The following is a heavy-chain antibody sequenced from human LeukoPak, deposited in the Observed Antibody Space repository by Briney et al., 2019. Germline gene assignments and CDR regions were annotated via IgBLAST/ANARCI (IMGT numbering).Heavy chain of an antibody. CDR1: GFTFTRTA. V-gene: IGHV1-58*01. CDR3: AAESKAGSPPWFDP. J-gene: IGHJ5*02. Sequence: GTAVTVSCKASGFTFTRTAAQWVRQARGQRLEWMGWIVVGSGNTNYAQKFQERVTITRDMSTSTAYMELSSLRSEDTAVYYCAAESKAGSPPWFDPWGQGTLVTVSS. D-gene: IGHD2-15*01. CDR2: IVVGSGNT.